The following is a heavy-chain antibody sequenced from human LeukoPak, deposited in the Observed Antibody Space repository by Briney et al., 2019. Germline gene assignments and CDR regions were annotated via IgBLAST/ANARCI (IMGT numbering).Heavy chain of an antibody. CDR1: GGSISSYY. Sequence: PSETLSLTCTVSGGSISSYYWSWIRQPPGKGLEWIGYIYYSGSTNYNPSLKSRVTISVDTSKNQFSLKLSSVTAADMAVYYCARHRWELNAFDIWGQGTMVTVSS. CDR3: ARHRWELNAFDI. V-gene: IGHV4-59*08. CDR2: IYYSGST. J-gene: IGHJ3*02. D-gene: IGHD1-26*01.